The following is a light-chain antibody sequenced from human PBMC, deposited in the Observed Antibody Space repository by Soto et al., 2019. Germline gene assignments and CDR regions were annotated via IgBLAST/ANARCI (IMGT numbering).Light chain of an antibody. V-gene: IGKV1-5*03. J-gene: IGKJ1*01. CDR3: QQSYSTLWT. CDR2: RAS. Sequence: DIQMTQSPSTLSASVGDRVTITCRASQSISSWLAWYQQRPGKAPKFLIYRASNLQSGVPSRFSGSGSGTEFTLTISSLQPEDFATYYCQQSYSTLWTFGQGTKVDIK. CDR1: QSISSW.